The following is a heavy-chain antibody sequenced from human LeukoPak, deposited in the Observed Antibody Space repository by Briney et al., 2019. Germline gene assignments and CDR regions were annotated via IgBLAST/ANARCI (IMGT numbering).Heavy chain of an antibody. CDR3: AKQDWAVAWRRWFDP. V-gene: IGHV6-1*01. CDR2: TYYRSKWYN. J-gene: IGHJ5*02. Sequence: SQTLSLTCALSGDSVSSNSAAWNWIRQSPSRGLEWLGRTYYRSKWYNDYAVSVKSRITINPDTSKNQFSLQLNSVTPEDTAVYYCAKQDWAVAWRRWFDPWGQGTLVTVSS. CDR1: GDSVSSNSAA. D-gene: IGHD6-19*01.